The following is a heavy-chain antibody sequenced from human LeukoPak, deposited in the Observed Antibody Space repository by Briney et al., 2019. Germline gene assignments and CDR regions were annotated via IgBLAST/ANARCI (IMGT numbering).Heavy chain of an antibody. D-gene: IGHD4-17*01. V-gene: IGHV1-2*06. J-gene: IGHJ5*02. CDR1: GYTFTGYY. Sequence: GASVKVSCKASGYTFTGYYMHWVRQAPGQGLEWMGRINPNSGGTNYAQKFQGRVTMTRDTSISTAYMELSRLRSDGTAVYYCAETTVTTGGFDPWGQGTLVTVSS. CDR2: INPNSGGT. CDR3: AETTVTTGGFDP.